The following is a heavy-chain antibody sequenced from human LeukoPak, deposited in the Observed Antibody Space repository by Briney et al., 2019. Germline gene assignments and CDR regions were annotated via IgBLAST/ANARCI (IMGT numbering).Heavy chain of an antibody. CDR3: AREERWDRDYYYMDV. CDR1: GGTFSSYA. J-gene: IGHJ6*03. CDR2: IIPIFGTA. D-gene: IGHD1-26*01. Sequence: SVKVSCKAPGGTFSSYAISWVRQAPGQGLEWMGRIIPIFGTANYEQKFQGRVTITTDESTSTAYMELSSLRSEDTAVYYCAREERWDRDYYYMDVWGKGTTVTVSS. V-gene: IGHV1-69*05.